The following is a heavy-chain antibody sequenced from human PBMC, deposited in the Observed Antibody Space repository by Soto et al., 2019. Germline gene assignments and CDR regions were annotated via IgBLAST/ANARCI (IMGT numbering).Heavy chain of an antibody. CDR2: ISSSGSTI. J-gene: IGHJ6*03. Sequence: PGGSLRLSCAASGFTFSDYYMSWIRQAPGKGLEWVSYISSSGSTIYYADSVKGRFTISRDNAKNSLYLQMNSLRAEDTAVYYCARQRIAARLIGFDYYYMDVWGKGTTVTVSS. CDR3: ARQRIAARLIGFDYYYMDV. V-gene: IGHV3-11*01. D-gene: IGHD6-6*01. CDR1: GFTFSDYY.